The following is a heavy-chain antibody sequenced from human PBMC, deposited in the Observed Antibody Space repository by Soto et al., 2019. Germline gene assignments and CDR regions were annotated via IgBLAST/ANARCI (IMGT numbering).Heavy chain of an antibody. J-gene: IGHJ4*02. D-gene: IGHD1-26*01. Sequence: QLQLQESGPGLVKPSETLSLTCAVFGDSITGENWWTWVRQPPGKGLEWIGSINYGGTTYYNPSLTSRVTMSVDTSNNQFFLRLSSVTAADTTVFYCARQRGLGKWYFDFWGQGTLVTVSS. V-gene: IGHV4-39*01. CDR2: INYGGTT. CDR1: GDSITGENW. CDR3: ARQRGLGKWYFDF.